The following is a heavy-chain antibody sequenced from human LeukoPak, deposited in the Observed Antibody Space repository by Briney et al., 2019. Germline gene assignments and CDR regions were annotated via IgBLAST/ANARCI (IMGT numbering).Heavy chain of an antibody. CDR1: GFTFSSYW. CDR3: ARVPVTSCRGVYCYPFDY. CDR2: INDDGSST. Sequence: PGGSLRLSCAASGFTFSSYWMHWVRQAPGKGLVWVSHINDDGSSTNYADSVKGRFTISRDNAKNTLYLQMNSLRAEDAGVYYCARVPVTSCRGVYCYPFDYWGQGTLVTVSS. V-gene: IGHV3-74*01. J-gene: IGHJ4*02. D-gene: IGHD2-21*01.